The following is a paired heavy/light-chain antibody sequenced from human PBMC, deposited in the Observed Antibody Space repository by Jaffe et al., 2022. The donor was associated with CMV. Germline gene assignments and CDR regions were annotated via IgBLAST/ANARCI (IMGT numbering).Heavy chain of an antibody. Sequence: QVRLQQWGAGLLKPSETLSLTCAVYGESFSGYFWSWIRQPPGKGLEWIGEINHRGSTNYNPSLKSRVTISEDTSKNQFSLKLTSVTVADTAVYYCARGGSPSSAIFRPTRRAYFDYWGQGTLVAVSS. CDR2: INHRGST. CDR3: ARGGSPSSAIFRPTRRAYFDY. J-gene: IGHJ4*02. CDR1: GESFSGYF. V-gene: IGHV4-34*01. D-gene: IGHD3-10*01.
Light chain of an antibody. CDR3: QQYDTSPPKYT. Sequence: EIVLTQSPGTLSLSPGERATLSCRASQSVATSYLAWYQQKPGQAPRLLIYATSSRATGIPDRFSASGSGTDFTLTISRLEPEDFAVYYCQQYDTSPPKYTFGQGTKLAIK. CDR1: QSVATSY. V-gene: IGKV3-20*01. J-gene: IGKJ2*01. CDR2: ATS.